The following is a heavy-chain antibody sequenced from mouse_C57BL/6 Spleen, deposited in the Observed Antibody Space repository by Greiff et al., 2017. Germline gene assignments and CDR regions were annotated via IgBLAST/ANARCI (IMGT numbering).Heavy chain of an antibody. Sequence: QVQLQQSGPELVKPGASVKISCKASGYAFSSSWMNWVKQRPGKGLEWIGRINPGDGDTNYNGKFKGKATLTADKSSSTAYMQLSSLTSEDSAVYFCATHYYGSSYSAWFAYWGQGTLVTVSA. CDR1: GYAFSSSW. D-gene: IGHD1-1*01. CDR3: ATHYYGSSYSAWFAY. CDR2: INPGDGDT. V-gene: IGHV1-82*01. J-gene: IGHJ3*01.